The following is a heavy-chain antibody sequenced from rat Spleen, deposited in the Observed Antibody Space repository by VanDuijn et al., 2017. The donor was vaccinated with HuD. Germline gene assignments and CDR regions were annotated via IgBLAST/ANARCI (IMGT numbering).Heavy chain of an antibody. CDR2: ISTGGGNT. Sequence: EVQLVESGGGLVQPGRSMKLSCPALGFTFNNYWMTWVRQAPTKGLEWVASISTGGGNTYYRDSVKGRFTISRDNAKSTLYLQMNSLQTEDTAMYFCARLGVMDAWGQGASVTVSS. V-gene: IGHV5-25*01. CDR1: GFTFNNYW. CDR3: ARLGVMDA. J-gene: IGHJ4*01. D-gene: IGHD4-6*01.